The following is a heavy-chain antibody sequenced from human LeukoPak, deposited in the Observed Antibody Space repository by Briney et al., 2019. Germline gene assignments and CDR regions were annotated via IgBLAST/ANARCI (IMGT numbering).Heavy chain of an antibody. Sequence: ASVKVSYKASGYTFTSYYMHWVRQAPGQGLEWMGIINPSGGSTSYAQKFQGRVTMTRDTSTSTVYMELSSLRSEDTAVYYCARDPYSGYFDYWGQGTLVTVSS. D-gene: IGHD5-12*01. J-gene: IGHJ4*02. CDR3: ARDPYSGYFDY. V-gene: IGHV1-46*01. CDR2: INPSGGST. CDR1: GYTFTSYY.